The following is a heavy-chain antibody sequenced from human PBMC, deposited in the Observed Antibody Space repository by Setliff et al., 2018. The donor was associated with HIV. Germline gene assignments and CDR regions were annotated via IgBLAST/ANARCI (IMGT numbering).Heavy chain of an antibody. CDR3: ARSVIGYYYYGMDV. CDR1: GFTFSNYA. D-gene: IGHD3-10*01. Sequence: GGSLRLSCAASGFTFSNYAMGWVRQVPGKGLEWVASISNTGRNTYYGDSVKGRFIISRDNSKNTAYLQMSSLRDEDTAVYYCARSVIGYYYYGMDVWGQGTLVTVSS. CDR2: ISNTGRNT. J-gene: IGHJ6*02. V-gene: IGHV3-23*01.